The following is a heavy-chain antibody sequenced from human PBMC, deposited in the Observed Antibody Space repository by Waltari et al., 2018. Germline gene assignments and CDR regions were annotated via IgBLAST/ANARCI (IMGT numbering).Heavy chain of an antibody. Sequence: QVQLQESGPGLVKPSETLSLTCAVPGYSISSGYYWGRLRQPPGKGLEWIGSIYHSGSTYYNPSLKSRVTISVDTSKNQFSLKLSSVTAADTAVYYCARDLSCGGDCFPFDYWGQGTLVTVSS. CDR1: GYSISSGYY. D-gene: IGHD2-21*02. J-gene: IGHJ4*02. CDR2: IYHSGST. V-gene: IGHV4-38-2*02. CDR3: ARDLSCGGDCFPFDY.